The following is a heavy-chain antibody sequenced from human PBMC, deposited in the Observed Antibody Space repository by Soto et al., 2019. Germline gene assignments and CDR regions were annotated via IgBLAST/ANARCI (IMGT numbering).Heavy chain of an antibody. CDR3: ARQYDFWSGYTYYYYYMDV. D-gene: IGHD3-3*01. Sequence: GGSLRLSCAASGFTFSSYSMNWVRQAPGKGLEWVSSISSSSSYIYYADSVKGRFTISRDNAKNSLYLQMNSLRAEDTAVYYCARQYDFWSGYTYYYYYMDVWGKGTTVTVSS. V-gene: IGHV3-21*01. J-gene: IGHJ6*03. CDR1: GFTFSSYS. CDR2: ISSSSSYI.